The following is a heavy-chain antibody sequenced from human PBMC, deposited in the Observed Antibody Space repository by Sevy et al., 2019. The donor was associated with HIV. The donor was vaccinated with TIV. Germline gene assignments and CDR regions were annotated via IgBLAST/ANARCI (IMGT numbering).Heavy chain of an antibody. CDR1: GFSFSDYW. Sequence: GGSLRLSCEASGFSFSDYWMTWVRQAPGKGLEWAANMRQDGRETYYVDSVKGRFTVSRDNAKNSLWLQMNSLRAEDTAVYYCARGIFGSGSRLGLGYWGQGTLVTVSS. D-gene: IGHD3-10*01. V-gene: IGHV3-7*03. CDR3: ARGIFGSGSRLGLGY. J-gene: IGHJ4*02. CDR2: MRQDGRET.